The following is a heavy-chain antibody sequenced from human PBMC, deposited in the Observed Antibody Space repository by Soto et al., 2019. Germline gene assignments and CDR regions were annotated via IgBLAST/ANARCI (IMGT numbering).Heavy chain of an antibody. CDR1: GFTFSSYS. Sequence: GGSLRLSCAASGFTFSSYSMHWVRQAPGKGLEWVSSIGTRSDIYYADSVTGRFTISRDNAKTSLSLQMNSMTAEDTAVYYCAREETAWPLAYGLDVWGQGTTVTVS. V-gene: IGHV3-21*01. CDR2: IGTRSDI. D-gene: IGHD2-21*02. CDR3: AREETAWPLAYGLDV. J-gene: IGHJ6*01.